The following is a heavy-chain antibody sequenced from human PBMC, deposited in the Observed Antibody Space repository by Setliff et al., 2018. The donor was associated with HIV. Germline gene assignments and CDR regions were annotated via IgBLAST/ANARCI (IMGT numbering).Heavy chain of an antibody. CDR2: ISDSGDNT. J-gene: IGHJ4*02. D-gene: IGHD3-22*01. CDR3: ATDPYYYDSSGHFDS. Sequence: GGSLRLSCAASGFPFSTYAMNWVRQAPGKGLEWVSAISDSGDNTYYADSVKGRFTISRDNSRDTLYLQMNSVRVEDTAVYFCATDPYYYDSSGHFDSWGQGTLVTVSS. V-gene: IGHV3-23*01. CDR1: GFPFSTYA.